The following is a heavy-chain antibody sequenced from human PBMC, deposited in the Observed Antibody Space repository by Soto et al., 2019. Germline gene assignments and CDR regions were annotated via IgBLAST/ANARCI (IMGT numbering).Heavy chain of an antibody. D-gene: IGHD4-17*01. Sequence: SVKVSCKASGGTFSSYAISWVRQAPGQGLEWMGGIIPIFGTANYAQKFQGRVTITADESTSTAYMELSSLRSEDTAVYYCARGSVYGDYTPFDYWGQGTLVTVSS. V-gene: IGHV1-69*13. J-gene: IGHJ4*02. CDR1: GGTFSSYA. CDR3: ARGSVYGDYTPFDY. CDR2: IIPIFGTA.